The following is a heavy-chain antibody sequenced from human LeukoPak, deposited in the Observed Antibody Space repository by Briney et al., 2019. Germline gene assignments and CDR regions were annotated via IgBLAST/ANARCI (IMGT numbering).Heavy chain of an antibody. CDR3: ASIETDPEVVAAPRH. D-gene: IGHD2-15*01. Sequence: QAGGSLRLSCAASGFTFSSYSMNWVRQAPGKGLDWVSYIISISSTIYYADPVKGRFTISRENAKNSLYLQINSLRAEDTAVYYCASIETDPEVVAAPRHWGQGTLVTVSS. V-gene: IGHV3-48*01. J-gene: IGHJ4*02. CDR1: GFTFSSYS. CDR2: IISISSTI.